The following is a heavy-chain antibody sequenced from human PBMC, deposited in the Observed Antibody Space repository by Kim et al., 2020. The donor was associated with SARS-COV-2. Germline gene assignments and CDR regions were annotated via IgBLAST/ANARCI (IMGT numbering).Heavy chain of an antibody. CDR2: IKQDGSEK. CDR3: AKAPFDYIWGSYRGFDY. CDR1: GFTFSNYW. D-gene: IGHD3-16*02. J-gene: IGHJ4*02. V-gene: IGHV3-7*01. Sequence: GGSLRLSCAASGFTFSNYWMSWVRQAPGKGLEWVAYIKQDGSEKYNVDSVKGRFTISRDNAKNSLFLHMNSLRAEDTAVYYCAKAPFDYIWGSYRGFDYWGQGTVVTVSS.